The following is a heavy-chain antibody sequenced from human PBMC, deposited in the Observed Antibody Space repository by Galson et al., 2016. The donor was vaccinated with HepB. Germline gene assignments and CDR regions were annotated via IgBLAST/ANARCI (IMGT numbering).Heavy chain of an antibody. D-gene: IGHD3-16*01. CDR1: GGHISSGVYY. J-gene: IGHJ4*02. CDR2: IYYIGST. CDR3: ARFEGGDGPFDY. Sequence: TLSLTCSVTGGHISSGVYYWSWIRQHPGKGLEWIGYIYYIGSTYYNPSLRSRVTMSVDTSKNQFSLKLTYVTAADTAVYYCARFEGGDGPFDYWGQGTLVTVSS. V-gene: IGHV4-31*03.